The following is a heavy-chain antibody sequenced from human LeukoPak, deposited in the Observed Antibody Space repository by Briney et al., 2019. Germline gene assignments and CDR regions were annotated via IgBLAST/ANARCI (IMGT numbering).Heavy chain of an antibody. J-gene: IGHJ4*02. V-gene: IGHV3-74*01. D-gene: IGHD3-22*01. CDR3: ARDLSPYYYDSSGYW. Sequence: PGGSLRLSCAASGFTFSSYWMHWVRQAPGKGLVWVSRINSDGSSTSYADSVKGRFTIPRDNAKNTLYLQMNSLRAEDTAVYYCARDLSPYYYDSSGYWWGQGTLVTVSS. CDR1: GFTFSSYW. CDR2: INSDGSST.